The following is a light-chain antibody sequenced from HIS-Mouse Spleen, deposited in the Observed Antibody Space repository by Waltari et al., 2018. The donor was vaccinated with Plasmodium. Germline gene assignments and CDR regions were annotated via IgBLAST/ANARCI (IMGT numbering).Light chain of an antibody. V-gene: IGLV3-19*01. CDR2: GKN. Sequence: SSELTQDPAVSVALGKTVRITCPGDSLRSYYASWYQQKPGQAPVLVIYGKNNRPSGIPDRFSGSSSGNTASLTITGAQAEDEADYYCNSRDSSGNHLVFGGGTKLTVL. J-gene: IGLJ2*01. CDR1: SLRSYY. CDR3: NSRDSSGNHLV.